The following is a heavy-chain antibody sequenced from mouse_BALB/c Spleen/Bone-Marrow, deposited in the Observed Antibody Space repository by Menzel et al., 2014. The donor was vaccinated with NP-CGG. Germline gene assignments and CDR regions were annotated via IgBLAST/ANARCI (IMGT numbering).Heavy chain of an antibody. CDR1: RFDFSRYW. CDR3: ARLNYYGNLFV. D-gene: IGHD1-1*01. Sequence: EVQLVESGGGLVQPGGSLKLSCAASRFDFSRYWMSWVRQAPGKGLEWIGEINPDSSTINYTPSLKDKFIISRDNAKNTLYRQMSKVRSEDTALYYCARLNYYGNLFVWGAGTTVTVSS. CDR2: INPDSSTI. V-gene: IGHV4-1*02. J-gene: IGHJ1*01.